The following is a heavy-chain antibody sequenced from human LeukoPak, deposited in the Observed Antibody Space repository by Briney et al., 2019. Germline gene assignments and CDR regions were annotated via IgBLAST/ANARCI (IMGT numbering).Heavy chain of an antibody. J-gene: IGHJ3*02. CDR1: VGSISRHY. V-gene: IGHV4-4*07. CDR3: AREVGITIFGVVIINAFDI. D-gene: IGHD3-3*01. Sequence: SETLSLTCTVSVGSISRHYWSWIRQPAGKGLEWIGRIYTSGSTNYNPSLKSRVTTSVDTSKNQFSLKLSSVTAADTAVYYCAREVGITIFGVVIINAFDIWGQGTMVTVSS. CDR2: IYTSGST.